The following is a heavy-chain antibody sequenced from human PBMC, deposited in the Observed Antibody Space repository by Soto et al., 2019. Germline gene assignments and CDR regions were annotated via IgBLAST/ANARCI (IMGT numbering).Heavy chain of an antibody. J-gene: IGHJ6*02. CDR1: GFALSDYY. CDR3: AKDRDYSNYDYYYYGMDV. D-gene: IGHD4-4*01. Sequence: GGSLRLSCAGSGFALSDYYMNWIRQAPGKGLEWVAVISYDGSNKYYADSVKGRFTISRDNSKNTLYLQMNSLRAEDTAVYYCAKDRDYSNYDYYYYGMDVWGQGTTVTVSS. V-gene: IGHV3-30*18. CDR2: ISYDGSNK.